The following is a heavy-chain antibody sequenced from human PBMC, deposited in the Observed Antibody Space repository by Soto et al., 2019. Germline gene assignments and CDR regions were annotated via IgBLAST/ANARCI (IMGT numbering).Heavy chain of an antibody. CDR3: ARRGADSGYGMDV. V-gene: IGHV2-70*17. J-gene: IGHJ6*02. D-gene: IGHD2-21*01. CDR2: IDWDGDK. CDR1: GFSLSTTGMC. Sequence: SCPTLVNPTETLTLTCTFSGFSLSTTGMCVNWIRQPPGKALEWLGRIDWDGDKFYSSSLRTRLTISKDTSKNLVVLIMTNMDPLDTATYYCARRGADSGYGMDVWGQGTTVTVYS.